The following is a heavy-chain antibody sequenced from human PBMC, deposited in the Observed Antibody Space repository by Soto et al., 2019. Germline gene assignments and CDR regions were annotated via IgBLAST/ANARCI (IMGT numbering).Heavy chain of an antibody. CDR1: GGSFSGYY. CDR2: INHSGST. D-gene: IGHD6-13*01. V-gene: IGHV4-34*01. J-gene: IGHJ4*02. CDR3: IAAAGRKFDY. Sequence: SETLSLTCAGYGGSFSGYYWSWIRQPPGKGLEWIGEINHSGSTNYNPSLKSRVTISVDTSKNQFSLKLSSVTAADTAVYYCIAAAGRKFDYWGQGTLVTVSS.